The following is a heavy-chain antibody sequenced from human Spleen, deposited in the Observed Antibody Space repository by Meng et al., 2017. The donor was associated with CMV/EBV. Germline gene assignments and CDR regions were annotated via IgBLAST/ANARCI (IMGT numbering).Heavy chain of an antibody. D-gene: IGHD3-3*01. CDR1: VDSMSPYY. CDR3: VRQRFLEWLPGYYFDF. V-gene: IGHV4-59*01. CDR2: IYIIVPT. Sequence: SETLSLTCTVSVDSMSPYYWSWIRQPPGKGLEWIGYIYIIVPTNYNPPLKSRVTISVAPSKNQFSLKVNSVTAADTAVYYCVRQRFLEWLPGYYFDFWGQGTLVTVSS. J-gene: IGHJ4*02.